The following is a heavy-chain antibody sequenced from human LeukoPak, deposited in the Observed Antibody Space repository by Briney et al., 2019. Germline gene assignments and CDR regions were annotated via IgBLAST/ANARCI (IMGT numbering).Heavy chain of an antibody. CDR1: GFTFSTYA. CDR3: ANSRASPVVTSDY. Sequence: PGGSLRLSCAASGFTFSTYAMTWVRQAPGKGLEWVSAISGSGAGTFYADSVKGRFTISRDNSKNTLYLQMNSVRAEDTAVCYCANSRASPVVTSDYWGQGTLVTVSS. J-gene: IGHJ4*02. V-gene: IGHV3-23*01. CDR2: ISGSGAGT. D-gene: IGHD4-23*01.